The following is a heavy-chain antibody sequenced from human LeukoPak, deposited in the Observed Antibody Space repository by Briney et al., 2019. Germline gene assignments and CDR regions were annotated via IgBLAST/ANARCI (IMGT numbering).Heavy chain of an antibody. J-gene: IGHJ4*02. CDR3: AKRQSASIAARYFDY. CDR2: NKSSGGGT. CDR1: GFTFSSYA. V-gene: IGHV3-23*01. D-gene: IGHD6-6*01. Sequence: GGSLRLSCGASGFTFSSYAMGWVRQAPGKGLEWVSSNKSSGGGTYYADSVKGRFTISRDNSKNTLYLQMNSLRAEDTAVYYCAKRQSASIAARYFDYWGQGTLVSVSS.